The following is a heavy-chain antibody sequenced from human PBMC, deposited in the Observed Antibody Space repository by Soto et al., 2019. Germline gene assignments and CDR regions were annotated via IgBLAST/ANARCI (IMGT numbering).Heavy chain of an antibody. CDR2: ISPYNGNT. D-gene: IGHD2-2*01. CDR1: GYSFTTYG. CDR3: ARDEIVVVPATMDYYIMDV. J-gene: IGHJ6*02. Sequence: QVQPVQSGAEVRKPGASVKVSCKASGYSFTTYGISWVRQAPGQGLEWMGWISPYNGNTRYAQKAQGRVTMTTDTSTGTAYMELRSLRSDDTAVYYCARDEIVVVPATMDYYIMDVWGQGTTVTVSS. V-gene: IGHV1-18*01.